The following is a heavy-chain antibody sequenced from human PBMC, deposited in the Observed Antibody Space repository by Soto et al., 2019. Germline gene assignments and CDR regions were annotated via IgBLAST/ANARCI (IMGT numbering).Heavy chain of an antibody. CDR1: GGTFSSYA. J-gene: IGHJ6*02. CDR3: ASGDYDFWRGPGGGMDV. Sequence: QVQLVQSGAEVKKPGSSVKVSCKASGGTFSSYAISWVRQAPGQGLEWMGGIIPIFGTANYAQKFQGRVTIPADESTSRAYMELSSLRSEDTAVYYCASGDYDFWRGPGGGMDVWGQGTTVTVSS. D-gene: IGHD3-3*01. V-gene: IGHV1-69*12. CDR2: IIPIFGTA.